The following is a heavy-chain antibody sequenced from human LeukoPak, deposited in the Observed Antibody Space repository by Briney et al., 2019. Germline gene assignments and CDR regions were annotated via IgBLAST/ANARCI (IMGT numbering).Heavy chain of an antibody. CDR1: GFTFDDYT. CDR2: ISWNSGTI. J-gene: IGHJ4*02. V-gene: IGHV3-9*01. CDR3: ARNTVTSNDY. Sequence: GRSLRLSCAASGFTFDDYTMHWVRQAPGKGLEWVSGISWNSGTITYADSVKGRFTISRDNAKNSLYLQMNSLRAEDTAVYYCARNTVTSNDYWGQGTLVTVSS. D-gene: IGHD4-17*01.